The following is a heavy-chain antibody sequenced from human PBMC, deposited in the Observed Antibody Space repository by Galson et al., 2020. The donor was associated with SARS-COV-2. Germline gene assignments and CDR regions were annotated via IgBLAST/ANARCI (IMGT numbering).Heavy chain of an antibody. CDR1: GFTFSSYS. Sequence: GGSLSLSCVASGFTFSSYSMSWVRQAPGKGLEWVSYIGVSSSTIYYADSVKGRFSISRDNAKNSLYLQMNSLRAEDTAVYYCARDELYSSSPSAFDYWGQGTLVTVSS. CDR2: IGVSSSTI. CDR3: ARDELYSSSPSAFDY. D-gene: IGHD6-6*01. V-gene: IGHV3-48*04. J-gene: IGHJ4*02.